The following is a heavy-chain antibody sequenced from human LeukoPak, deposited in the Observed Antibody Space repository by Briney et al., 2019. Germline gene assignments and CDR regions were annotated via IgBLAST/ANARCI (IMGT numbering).Heavy chain of an antibody. V-gene: IGHV4-34*01. J-gene: IGHJ4*02. CDR3: ARDRRDGYNRVIDY. Sequence: SETLSLTCAVYSGSFSAYSWSWIRQPPGKGLEWIGEINHSGSTYYNPSLKSRVTISIDTSKNQFSLKLTSVTAADRAVYYCARDRRDGYNRVIDYWGQGILVTVSS. D-gene: IGHD5-24*01. CDR1: SGSFSAYS. CDR2: INHSGST.